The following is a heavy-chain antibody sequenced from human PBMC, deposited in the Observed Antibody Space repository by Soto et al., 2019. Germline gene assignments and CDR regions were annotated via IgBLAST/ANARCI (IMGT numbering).Heavy chain of an antibody. CDR2: LNGSGGST. J-gene: IGHJ1*01. CDR3: ATDRGDYYGAGSYPQH. V-gene: IGHV3-23*01. D-gene: IGHD3-10*01. CDR1: GFTFSSYA. Sequence: EVQLLESGGGLVQPGGSLRLSCAASGFTFSSYAMSWVRQAPGKGLEWVSALNGSGGSTYYADSVKGRFTISRDNSRNSVYLQMNTLRAEDTAVYYCATDRGDYYGAGSYPQHWGQGTLVTVSS.